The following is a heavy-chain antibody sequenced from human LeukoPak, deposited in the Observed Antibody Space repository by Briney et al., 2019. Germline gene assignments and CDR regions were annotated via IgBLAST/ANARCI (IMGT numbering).Heavy chain of an antibody. CDR1: GFTLSSYS. D-gene: IGHD6-19*01. V-gene: IGHV3-21*01. J-gene: IGHJ3*02. Sequence: AGGSLRLSCAASGFTLSSYSMNWVRQAPGKGLEWVSSISSSSSYIYYADSVKGRFTISRDNAKNSLYLQMNSLRAEDTAVYYCARVGYSSSIFDAFDIWGQGTMVTVSS. CDR2: ISSSSSYI. CDR3: ARVGYSSSIFDAFDI.